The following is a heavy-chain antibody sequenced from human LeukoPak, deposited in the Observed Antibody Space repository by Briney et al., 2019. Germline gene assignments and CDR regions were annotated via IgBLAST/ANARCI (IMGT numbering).Heavy chain of an antibody. V-gene: IGHV3-21*01. CDR1: GFAFSNYS. Sequence: GGSLRLSCAASGFAFSNYSMNWVPQAPGKGLEWVSAISSSGSYIHYADSVKGRFTISGDYAKNSLFLQMNSLRAEDTAVYYCARGPSYSSGWALFDYWGQGTLVTVSS. CDR2: ISSSGSYI. J-gene: IGHJ4*02. CDR3: ARGPSYSSGWALFDY. D-gene: IGHD6-19*01.